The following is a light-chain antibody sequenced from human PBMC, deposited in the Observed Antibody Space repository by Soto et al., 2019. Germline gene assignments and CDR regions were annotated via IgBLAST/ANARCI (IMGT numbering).Light chain of an antibody. J-gene: IGKJ5*01. Sequence: EIVLTQSPATLSLSPGETATLSCRASQSVSSYLAWYQHKPGQAPRLLIYDASNRATGIPARFSGSGSGTDFTLTISSLEPEDFAFYYCQQRSNWPTTFGQGTRLEIK. CDR2: DAS. V-gene: IGKV3-11*01. CDR3: QQRSNWPTT. CDR1: QSVSSY.